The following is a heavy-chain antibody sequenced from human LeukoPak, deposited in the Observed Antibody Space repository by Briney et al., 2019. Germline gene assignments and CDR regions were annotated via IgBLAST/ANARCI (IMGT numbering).Heavy chain of an antibody. V-gene: IGHV1-2*02. CDR3: ARGMGCSSTSCYTRTPDAFDI. CDR1: GYTFTGYY. J-gene: IGHJ3*02. Sequence: ASVKVSCKASGYTFTGYYMHWVRQAPGQGLEWMGWINPNSGGTNYAQKFQGRVTMTRDTSISTAYMELSRLRSDDTAVYYCARGMGCSSTSCYTRTPDAFDIWGQGTMVTVSS. CDR2: INPNSGGT. D-gene: IGHD2-2*02.